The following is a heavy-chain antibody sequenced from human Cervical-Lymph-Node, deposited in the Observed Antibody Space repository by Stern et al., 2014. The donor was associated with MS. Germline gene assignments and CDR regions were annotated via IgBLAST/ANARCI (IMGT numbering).Heavy chain of an antibody. Sequence: VQLVEPGGAVVQPGSSLRLSCAASGFTFSSYGMHWVRQAPGKGLEWVTVISYDGNHKYYAASVKGRFTISRDNSKNTLHLQMNSVTPDDTAIYYCARDYEDTSMLFDHWGQGTLVTVSS. V-gene: IGHV3-30*03. CDR2: ISYDGNHK. J-gene: IGHJ4*02. D-gene: IGHD2-8*01. CDR1: GFTFSSYG. CDR3: ARDYEDTSMLFDH.